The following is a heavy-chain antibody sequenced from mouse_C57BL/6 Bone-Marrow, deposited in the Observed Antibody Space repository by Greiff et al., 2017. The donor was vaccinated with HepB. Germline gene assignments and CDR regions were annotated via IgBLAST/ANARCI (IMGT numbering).Heavy chain of an antibody. J-gene: IGHJ1*03. Sequence: VQGVESGAELARPGASVKLSCKASGYTFTSYGISWVKQRTGQGLEWIGEIYPRSGNTYYNEKFKGKATLTADKSSSTAYMELRSLTSEDSAVYFCARYYGYDVWYFDVWGTGTTVTVSS. CDR1: GYTFTSYG. V-gene: IGHV1-81*01. D-gene: IGHD2-2*01. CDR2: IYPRSGNT. CDR3: ARYYGYDVWYFDV.